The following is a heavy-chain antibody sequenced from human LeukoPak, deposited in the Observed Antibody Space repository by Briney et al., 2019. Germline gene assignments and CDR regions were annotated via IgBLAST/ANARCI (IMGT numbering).Heavy chain of an antibody. CDR3: ARETPGSPPRN. V-gene: IGHV1-18*01. J-gene: IGHJ4*02. Sequence: ASVKVSCKASGYTFTSYDLNWVRQATGQGLEWMGWISAYNGNTNYAQKLQGRVTMTTDTSTSTAYMELRSLRSDDTAVYYCARETPGSPPRNWGQGTLVTVSS. D-gene: IGHD2-2*01. CDR1: GYTFTSYD. CDR2: ISAYNGNT.